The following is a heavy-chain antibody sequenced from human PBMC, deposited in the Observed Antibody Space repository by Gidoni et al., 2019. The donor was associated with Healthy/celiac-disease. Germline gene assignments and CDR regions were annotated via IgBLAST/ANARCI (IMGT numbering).Heavy chain of an antibody. J-gene: IGHJ3*01. CDR2: IYYSGST. CDR3: ARETGYSSGAV. D-gene: IGHD6-19*01. CDR1: GGSISSYY. V-gene: IGHV4-59*01. Sequence: QVQLQESGPGLVKPSETLSLTSTVPGGSISSYYWSWIRQPPGKGLEWIGYIYYSGSTNYNPSLKSRVTISVDTSKTQFSLKLSSVTAADTAVYYCARETGYSSGAVWGQGTMVTVSS.